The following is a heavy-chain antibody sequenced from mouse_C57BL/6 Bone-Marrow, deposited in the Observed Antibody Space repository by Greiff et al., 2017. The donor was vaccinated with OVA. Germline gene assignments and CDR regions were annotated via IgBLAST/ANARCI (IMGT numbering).Heavy chain of an antibody. J-gene: IGHJ3*01. Sequence: EVQLQQSGAELVRPGASVKLSCTASGYNIKDDYMHWVKQRPEQGLEWIGWIDPENGDTKYDSKFKGKATITADTSSNTAYLQLSRLTSEDTAVYYCSLYDCYPCLAYWGQGTLLTVSA. V-gene: IGHV14-4*01. D-gene: IGHD2-3*01. CDR3: SLYDCYPCLAY. CDR2: IDPENGDT. CDR1: GYNIKDDY.